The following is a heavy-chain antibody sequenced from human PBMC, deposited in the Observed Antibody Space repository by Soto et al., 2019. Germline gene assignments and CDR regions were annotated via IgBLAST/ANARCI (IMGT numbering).Heavy chain of an antibody. D-gene: IGHD3-3*01. J-gene: IGHJ4*02. CDR1: GDTFTCYL. V-gene: IGHV1-2*02. CDR2: INPYSGGA. Sequence: ASAKVSCKAGGDTFTCYLMHWVRQAPGQGLEWMGWINPYSGGADYAQKLQGRVTMTTDTSTSTAYMELRRLRYEDTAVYYCARTGYLERFLEWSAQGKPGFWVPFDYSGQGTLVTVSS. CDR3: ARTGYLERFLEWSAQGKPGFWVPFDY.